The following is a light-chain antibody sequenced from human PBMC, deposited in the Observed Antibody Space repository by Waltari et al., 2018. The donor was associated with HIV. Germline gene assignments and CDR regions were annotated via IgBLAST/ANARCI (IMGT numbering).Light chain of an antibody. J-gene: IGLJ2*01. V-gene: IGLV2-8*01. CDR2: EVN. Sequence: QSALTQPPSASGSPGQSVTISCTGTGSDVGTYNYVSWYQQHPGKAPKLMLYEVNTRPSGVPDRFSGAKSGTVASLTVSGLQADDEADYYCSSYAGRDIRVVFGGGTKLTVL. CDR1: GSDVGTYNY. CDR3: SSYAGRDIRVV.